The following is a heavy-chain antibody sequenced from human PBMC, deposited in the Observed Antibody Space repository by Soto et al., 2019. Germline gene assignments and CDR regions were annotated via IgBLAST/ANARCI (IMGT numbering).Heavy chain of an antibody. J-gene: IGHJ1*01. CDR1: GGSISSSNW. CDR3: ASQCDLEVAGRRYFQH. V-gene: IGHV4-4*02. CDR2: IYHSGST. Sequence: QVQLQESGPGLVKPSGTLSLTCAVSGGSISSSNWWSWVRQPPGKGLEWIGEIYHSGSTNYNPSLKIGVTLSVDKSKNQFSLRLSSVTAADTAVYYCASQCDLEVAGRRYFQHWGQGNLVTVSS. D-gene: IGHD6-19*01.